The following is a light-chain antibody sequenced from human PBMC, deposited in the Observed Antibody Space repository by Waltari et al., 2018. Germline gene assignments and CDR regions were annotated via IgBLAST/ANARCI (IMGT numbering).Light chain of an antibody. CDR2: DVS. V-gene: IGLV2-14*01. CDR3: SSYTSSSTLVV. Sequence: QSALTQPASVSGSPGQSITISCTGTSSDVGGYNYVSWYQQHPGKAPKPMIYDVSNRPSEVSNRFSGSKSGNTASLTISGLQAEDEADYYCSSYTSSSTLVVFGGGTKLTVL. J-gene: IGLJ2*01. CDR1: SSDVGGYNY.